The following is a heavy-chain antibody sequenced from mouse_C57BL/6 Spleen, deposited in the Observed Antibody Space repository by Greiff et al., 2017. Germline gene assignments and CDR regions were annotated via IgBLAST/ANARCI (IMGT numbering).Heavy chain of an antibody. CDR3: ARAHYYGSSYCAMDY. CDR1: GYTFTSYW. CDR2: IYPGSGST. J-gene: IGHJ4*01. V-gene: IGHV1-55*01. Sequence: QVQLQQSGAELVKPGASVKMSCKASGYTFTSYWITWVKQRPGQGLEWIGDIYPGSGSTNYNEKFKSKAKLTVDTSSSTAYMQLSRLTSEDSAVYYCARAHYYGSSYCAMDYWGQGTSGTVSS. D-gene: IGHD1-1*01.